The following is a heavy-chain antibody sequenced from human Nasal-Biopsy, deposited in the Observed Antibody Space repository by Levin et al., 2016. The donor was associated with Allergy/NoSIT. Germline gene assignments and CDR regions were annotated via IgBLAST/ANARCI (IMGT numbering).Heavy chain of an antibody. V-gene: IGHV3-23*01. CDR2: VNGSGDGT. CDR1: GFTFDKYA. Sequence: GESLKISCATSGFTFDKYAMHWVRQAPGKGLEWVAAVNGSGDGTYYADSVKGRFTISRDNSKSTLYLQLNSLRSEDTALYYCAKGDAGYQFLSPGINFYYYIDVWGKGTTVSVSS. CDR3: AKGDAGYQFLSPGINFYYYIDV. J-gene: IGHJ6*03. D-gene: IGHD2-2*01.